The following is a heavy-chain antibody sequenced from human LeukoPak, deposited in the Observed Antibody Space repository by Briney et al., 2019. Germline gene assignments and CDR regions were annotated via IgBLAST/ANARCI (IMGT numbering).Heavy chain of an antibody. Sequence: GGSLRLSCAASGFTFDDYAMHWVRQAPGKGLEWVSGISWNSGSIGYADSVKGRFTISRDNAKNSLYLQMNSLRAEDTALYYCAKDLLPKLLWFGEDAFDIWGQGTMVTVSS. CDR1: GFTFDDYA. D-gene: IGHD3-10*01. V-gene: IGHV3-9*01. J-gene: IGHJ3*02. CDR3: AKDLLPKLLWFGEDAFDI. CDR2: ISWNSGSI.